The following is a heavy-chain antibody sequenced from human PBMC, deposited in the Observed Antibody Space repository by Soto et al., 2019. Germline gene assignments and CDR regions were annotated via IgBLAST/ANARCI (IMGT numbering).Heavy chain of an antibody. Sequence: XESLKLSWKCFGYTCTTYWIGLVLQMPGKGLEWMGIIYPGDSDTTYSPSFQGQVIISADKSINTAYLQWSSLKASDTAMYFCARYCTRTNCHGMRTFDIWGQGTMVTVSS. CDR1: GYTCTTYW. V-gene: IGHV5-51*01. CDR2: IYPGDSDT. CDR3: ARYCTRTNCHGMRTFDI. J-gene: IGHJ3*02. D-gene: IGHD2-2*01.